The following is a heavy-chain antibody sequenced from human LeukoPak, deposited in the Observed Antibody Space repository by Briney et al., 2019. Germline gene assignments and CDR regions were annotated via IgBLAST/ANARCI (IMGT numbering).Heavy chain of an antibody. D-gene: IGHD1-14*01. V-gene: IGHV4-39*07. J-gene: IGHJ3*02. CDR3: ARGLRILRDGGSDAFDI. CDR1: GGSISSSSYY. CDR2: IYYSGST. Sequence: SETLSLTCTVSGGSISSSSYYWGWIRQPPGKGLEWIGSIYYSGSTYYNPSLKSRVTISVDTSKNQFSLKLSSVTAADTAVYYCARGLRILRDGGSDAFDIWGQGTMVTVSS.